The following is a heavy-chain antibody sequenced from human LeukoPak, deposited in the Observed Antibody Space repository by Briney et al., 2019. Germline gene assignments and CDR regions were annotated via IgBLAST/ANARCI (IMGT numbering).Heavy chain of an antibody. V-gene: IGHV4-34*01. CDR3: ARMGPDCSSTSCSASGAVALAVPFDY. CDR1: GGSFSGYY. CDR2: INHSGST. J-gene: IGHJ4*02. Sequence: SETLSLTCAVYGGSFSGYYWSWIRQPPGKGLEWIGEINHSGSTNYNPSLKSRVTISVDTSKNQSSLKLSSVTAADTAVYYCARMGPDCSSTSCSASGAVALAVPFDYWGQGTLVTVSS. D-gene: IGHD2-2*01.